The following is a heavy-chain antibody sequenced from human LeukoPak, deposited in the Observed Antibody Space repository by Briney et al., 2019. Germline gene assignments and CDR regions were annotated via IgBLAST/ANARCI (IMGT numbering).Heavy chain of an antibody. CDR2: IYYSGST. V-gene: IGHV4-59*01. D-gene: IGHD3-22*01. Sequence: SETLSLTCAVYGGSFSGYYWSWIRQPPGKGLEWIGYIYYSGSTNYNPSLKSRVTISVDTSKNQFSLKLSSVTAADTAVYYCARELSSGYYNTYFDYWGQGTLVTVSS. CDR1: GGSFSGYY. J-gene: IGHJ4*02. CDR3: ARELSSGYYNTYFDY.